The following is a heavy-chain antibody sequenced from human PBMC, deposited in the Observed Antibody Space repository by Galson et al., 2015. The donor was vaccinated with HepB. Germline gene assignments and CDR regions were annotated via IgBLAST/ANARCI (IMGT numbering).Heavy chain of an antibody. CDR3: AREGMDGSGTYSRTHNDALDI. V-gene: IGHV3-30*04. Sequence: SLRLSCAASAFTFSSYSMHWVRQAPGKGLEWVAVIAYDGSYKYNADSVKGRVTISRDNSKNTLYLQMNSLRAEDTAVYFCAREGMDGSGTYSRTHNDALDIWGQGTMVTVSS. J-gene: IGHJ3*02. CDR1: AFTFSSYS. CDR2: IAYDGSYK. D-gene: IGHD3-10*01.